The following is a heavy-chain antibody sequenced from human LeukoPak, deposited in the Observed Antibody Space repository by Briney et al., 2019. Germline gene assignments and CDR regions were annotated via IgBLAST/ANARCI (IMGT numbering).Heavy chain of an antibody. Sequence: PSETLSLTCTVSGGSISSSSYYWGWIRQPPGKGLEWIGSIYYSGSTYYNPSLKSRVTISVDTSKNRFSLKLSSVTAADTAVYYCARRVDYYDSSGYSEYYFDYWGQGTLVTVSS. CDR3: ARRVDYYDSSGYSEYYFDY. J-gene: IGHJ4*02. D-gene: IGHD3-22*01. CDR1: GGSISSSSYY. V-gene: IGHV4-39*01. CDR2: IYYSGST.